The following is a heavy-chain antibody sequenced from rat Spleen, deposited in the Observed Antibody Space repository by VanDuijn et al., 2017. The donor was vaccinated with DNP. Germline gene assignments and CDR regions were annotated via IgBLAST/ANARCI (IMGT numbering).Heavy chain of an antibody. CDR2: ISYSGGT. CDR3: SAGGSSENWFVY. V-gene: IGHV3-1*01. J-gene: IGHJ3*01. Sequence: EVQLQESGPGLVKPSQSLSLTCSVTGYPITSNYWGWIRKFPGNKMEWMGYISYSGGTSYTPSLKSRISISRDTSKNQFFLQLISITTEDKAHNYVSAGGSSENWFVYWAKALWSLSLQ. CDR1: GYPITSNY. D-gene: IGHD4-4*01.